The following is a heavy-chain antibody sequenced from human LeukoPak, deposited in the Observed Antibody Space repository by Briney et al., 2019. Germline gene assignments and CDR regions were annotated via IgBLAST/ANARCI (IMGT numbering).Heavy chain of an antibody. CDR3: ARDLRNVLLWFGELSPTNWFDP. CDR2: INPNNGGT. V-gene: IGHV1-2*02. Sequence: ASVKVSCKASGYTFTGYYMHWVRQAPGQGLEWMGWINPNNGGTNYAQKFQGRVTMTRDTSISTAYMELSRLRSDDTAVYYCARDLRNVLLWFGELSPTNWFDPWGQGTLVTVSS. CDR1: GYTFTGYY. J-gene: IGHJ5*02. D-gene: IGHD3-10*01.